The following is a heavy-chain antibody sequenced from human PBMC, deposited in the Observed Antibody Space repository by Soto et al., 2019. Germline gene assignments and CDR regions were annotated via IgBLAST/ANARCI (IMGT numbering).Heavy chain of an antibody. CDR3: ARLSAPTGSYYTAPFDN. Sequence: LRLSCAASGFTVGAYYMIWVRQAPGKGLEWVSVMYRGGTTHYADSFQGRFTISRDSSKNTLYLHMNSLRAEDTAVYYCARLSAPTGSYYTAPFDNWGQGTLVTVSS. J-gene: IGHJ4*02. CDR2: MYRGGTT. CDR1: GFTVGAYY. D-gene: IGHD2-2*02. V-gene: IGHV3-66*04.